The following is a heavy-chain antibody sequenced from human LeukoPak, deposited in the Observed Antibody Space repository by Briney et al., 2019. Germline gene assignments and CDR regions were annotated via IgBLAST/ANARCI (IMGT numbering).Heavy chain of an antibody. Sequence: PSETLSLTCTVSGGSISSSSYYWGWIRQPPGKGLEWIGSIYYSGSTYYNPSLKSRVTISVDTSKNQFSLKLSSVTAADTAVYYCARDPGAAAELWGQGTLVTVSS. CDR3: ARDPGAAAEL. CDR1: GGSISSSSYY. V-gene: IGHV4-39*07. J-gene: IGHJ4*02. CDR2: IYYSGST. D-gene: IGHD6-13*01.